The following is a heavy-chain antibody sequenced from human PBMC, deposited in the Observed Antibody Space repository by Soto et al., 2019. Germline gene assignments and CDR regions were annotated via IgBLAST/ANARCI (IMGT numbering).Heavy chain of an antibody. CDR1: GGTFSSYA. Sequence: QVQLVQSGAEVKKPGSSVKVSCKASGGTFSSYAISWVRQAPGQGLEWMGGIIPIFGTANYAQKFQGRVXIXAXXSTSTAYMELSSLRSEDTAVYYCARRRSSGLSIDYWGQGTLVTVSS. V-gene: IGHV1-69*12. J-gene: IGHJ4*02. D-gene: IGHD3-22*01. CDR3: ARRRSSGLSIDY. CDR2: IIPIFGTA.